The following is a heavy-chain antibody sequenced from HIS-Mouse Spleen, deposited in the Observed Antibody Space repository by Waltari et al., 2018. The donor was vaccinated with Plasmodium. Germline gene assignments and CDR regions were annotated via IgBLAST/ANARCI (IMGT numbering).Heavy chain of an antibody. Sequence: QVQLVESGGGVVQPGRSLRLSCAASGFTFSSYGMHWVRQGPGKGLELLSVIWSDGSNKYYADSVKGRFTISRDNSKNTLYLQMNSLRAEDTAVYYCAKVAQGTRDAFDIWGQGTMVTVSS. CDR2: IWSDGSNK. V-gene: IGHV3-33*06. D-gene: IGHD2-8*01. CDR1: GFTFSSYG. J-gene: IGHJ3*02. CDR3: AKVAQGTRDAFDI.